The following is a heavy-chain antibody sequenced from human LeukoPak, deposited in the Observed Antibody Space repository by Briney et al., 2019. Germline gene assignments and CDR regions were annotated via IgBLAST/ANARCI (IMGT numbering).Heavy chain of an antibody. CDR3: ARDGSLSYRPNWFDP. CDR2: ISSSSSTI. J-gene: IGHJ5*02. D-gene: IGHD3-10*01. V-gene: IGHV3-48*01. CDR1: GFTFSSYS. Sequence: PGGSLRLSCAASGFTFSSYSMNWVRQAPGKGLEWVSYISSSSSTIYYADSVKGRFTISRDNAKNSLYLQMNSLRAEDTAVYYCARDGSLSYRPNWFDPWGQGTLVTVSS.